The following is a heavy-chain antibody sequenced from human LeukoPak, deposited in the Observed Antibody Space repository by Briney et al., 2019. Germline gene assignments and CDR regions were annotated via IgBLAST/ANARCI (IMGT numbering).Heavy chain of an antibody. J-gene: IGHJ2*01. CDR2: IGRAGDT. Sequence: GSLRLSCAASGFTFSGYDMHWVRQATGKGLEWVSAIGRAGDTYYSGSVKGRFTISRENGKNSLYLQMNSLRAGDTAVYYCVRDTIGLGLSLGFDLWGRDTVVRVSS. CDR1: GFTFSGYD. CDR3: VRDTIGLGLSLGFDL. D-gene: IGHD3-16*01. V-gene: IGHV3-13*04.